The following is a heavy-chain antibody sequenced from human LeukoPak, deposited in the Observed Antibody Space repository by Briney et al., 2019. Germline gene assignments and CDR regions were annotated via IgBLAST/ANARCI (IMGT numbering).Heavy chain of an antibody. CDR2: INHSGST. CDR1: GGSFSGYY. D-gene: IGHD3-10*01. J-gene: IGHJ5*02. Sequence: PSETLSLTCAVYGGSFSGYYWSWIRQPPGKGLEWIGEINHSGSTNYNPSLKSRVTISVDTSKNQFSLKLSSVTAADTAVYYCARDAPELLWFGELRSGWFDPWGQGTLVTVSS. CDR3: ARDAPELLWFGELRSGWFDP. V-gene: IGHV4-34*01.